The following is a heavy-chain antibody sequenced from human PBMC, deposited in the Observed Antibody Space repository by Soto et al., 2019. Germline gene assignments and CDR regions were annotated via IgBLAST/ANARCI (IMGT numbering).Heavy chain of an antibody. CDR1: GGTFSSYA. Sequence: QVQLVQSGAEVKKPGSSVKVSCKASGGTFSSYAISWVRQAPGQGLEWMGGIIPIFGTAHYAQKFQGRVTMTADESTSTADMELSSLRSEDTAVYYCAGVAGIAARSFPEADYWGQGTLVTVSS. J-gene: IGHJ4*02. CDR2: IIPIFGTA. D-gene: IGHD6-6*01. V-gene: IGHV1-69*12. CDR3: AGVAGIAARSFPEADY.